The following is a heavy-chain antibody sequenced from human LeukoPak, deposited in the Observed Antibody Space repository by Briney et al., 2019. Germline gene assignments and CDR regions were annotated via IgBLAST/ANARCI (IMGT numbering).Heavy chain of an antibody. Sequence: SVKVSCKASGGTFSSYAISWVRQAPGQGLEWMGGIIPIFGTANYAQKFQGRVTITADESTSTAYMELRSLRSDDTAVYYCARGEGSGYFDYWGQGTLVTVSS. CDR3: ARGEGSGYFDY. V-gene: IGHV1-69*13. CDR1: GGTFSSYA. CDR2: IIPIFGTA. D-gene: IGHD1-1*01. J-gene: IGHJ4*02.